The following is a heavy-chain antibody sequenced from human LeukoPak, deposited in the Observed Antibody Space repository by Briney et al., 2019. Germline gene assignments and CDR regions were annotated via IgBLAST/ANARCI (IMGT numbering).Heavy chain of an antibody. CDR3: AKDSAFYYIDV. V-gene: IGHV3-23*01. CDR2: ISGSGGST. CDR1: GFTFSSYG. J-gene: IGHJ6*03. Sequence: GGTLRLSCAASGFTFSSYGMSWVRQAPGKGLEWVSAISGSGGSTYYADSVKGRFTISRDNSKNTLYLQMNSLKGDDTAVYYCAKDSAFYYIDVWGKGTTVIISS. D-gene: IGHD3-10*01.